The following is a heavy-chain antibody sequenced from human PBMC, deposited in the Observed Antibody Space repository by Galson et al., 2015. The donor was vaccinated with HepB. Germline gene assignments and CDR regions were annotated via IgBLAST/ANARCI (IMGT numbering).Heavy chain of an antibody. CDR2: IIPIFGTA. J-gene: IGHJ6*02. V-gene: IGHV1-69*13. Sequence: SVKVSCKASGGTFSSYAISWVRQAPGQGLEWMGGIIPIFGTANYAQKFQGRVTITADESTSTAYMELSSLRSEDTAAYYCASRSTAMMDYGMDVWGQGTTVTVSS. CDR1: GGTFSSYA. D-gene: IGHD5-18*01. CDR3: ASRSTAMMDYGMDV.